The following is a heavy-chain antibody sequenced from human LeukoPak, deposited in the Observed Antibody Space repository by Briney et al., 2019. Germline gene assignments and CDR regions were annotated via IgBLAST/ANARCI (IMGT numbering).Heavy chain of an antibody. Sequence: GGSLRLSCAASGFTFSTYSMNWVRQAPGKGLEWVSSLSSSSSHIDYADSVKGRFTISRDNAKNSLYLQMNSLRAEDTAVYYCAREAGGFYFDYWGQGTLVTVSS. J-gene: IGHJ4*01. V-gene: IGHV3-21*01. CDR3: AREAGGFYFDY. CDR1: GFTFSTYS. D-gene: IGHD5-12*01. CDR2: LSSSSSHI.